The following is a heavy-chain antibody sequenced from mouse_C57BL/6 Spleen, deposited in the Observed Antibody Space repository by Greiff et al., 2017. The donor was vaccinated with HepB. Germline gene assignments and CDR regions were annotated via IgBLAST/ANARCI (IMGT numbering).Heavy chain of an antibody. V-gene: IGHV14-1*01. CDR3: TSYYYGTPAWFAY. J-gene: IGHJ3*01. Sequence: VQLQQSGAELVRPGASVKLSCTASGFNIKDYYMHWVKQRPEQGLEWIARIDPEDGDTEYAPKFQGKATMTADTSSNTAYLQLSSLTSEDTAVYYCTSYYYGTPAWFAYWGQGTLVTVSA. D-gene: IGHD1-1*01. CDR1: GFNIKDYY. CDR2: IDPEDGDT.